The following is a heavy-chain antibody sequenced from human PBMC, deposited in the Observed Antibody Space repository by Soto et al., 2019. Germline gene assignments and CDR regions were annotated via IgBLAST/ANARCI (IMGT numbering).Heavy chain of an antibody. J-gene: IGHJ4*02. Sequence: SSETLSLTCTVSGGSISNGGYYWSWIRQHPGKGLEWIGYIYYSGSTYYNPSLKSRVTISVDTSKNQFSLKLSSVTAADTAVYYCARGSGSYYNVWGQGTLVTVSS. D-gene: IGHD3-10*01. CDR1: GGSISNGGYY. CDR2: IYYSGST. V-gene: IGHV4-31*03. CDR3: ARGSGSYYNV.